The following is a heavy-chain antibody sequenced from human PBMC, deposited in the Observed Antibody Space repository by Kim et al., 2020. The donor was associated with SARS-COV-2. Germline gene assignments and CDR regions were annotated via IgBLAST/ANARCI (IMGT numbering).Heavy chain of an antibody. J-gene: IGHJ4*02. CDR3: ARDSGQFSSGYYTH. D-gene: IGHD3-3*01. V-gene: IGHV3-53*01. Sequence: SIKGRYTSSRDNFKNTLYLQMTSLRAEDTAVYYCARDSGQFSSGYYTHWGQGTLATVSS.